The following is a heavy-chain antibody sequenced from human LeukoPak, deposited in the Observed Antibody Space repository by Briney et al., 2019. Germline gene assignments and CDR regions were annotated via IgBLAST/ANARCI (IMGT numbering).Heavy chain of an antibody. CDR2: IYYSGST. Sequence: SETLSLTCTVSGGSISSSSYSWGWIRQPPGKGLEWIGSIYYSGSTYYNPSLKSRVTISVDTSKYQFSLKLSSVTAADTAVYYCARHHFGGIRLGELSLLATGVEWFDPWGQGTLVTVSS. D-gene: IGHD3-16*02. CDR3: ARHHFGGIRLGELSLLATGVEWFDP. V-gene: IGHV4-39*01. J-gene: IGHJ5*02. CDR1: GGSISSSSYS.